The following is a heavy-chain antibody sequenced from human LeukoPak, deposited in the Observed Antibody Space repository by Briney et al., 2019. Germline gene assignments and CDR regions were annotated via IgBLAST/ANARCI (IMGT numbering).Heavy chain of an antibody. CDR1: EFTFSSYA. D-gene: IGHD1-14*01. J-gene: IGHJ6*02. V-gene: IGHV3-23*01. CDR3: AKYLTARGPPYALDV. CDR2: ITVSGGTT. Sequence: GGSLRLSCAASEFTFSSYAMQWVRQAPGKGLEWVSGITVSGGTTYYTNSVKGRFTISKDNSRNTLYLQMNSLRAEDTAVYYCAKYLTARGPPYALDVWGQGTTVTVSS.